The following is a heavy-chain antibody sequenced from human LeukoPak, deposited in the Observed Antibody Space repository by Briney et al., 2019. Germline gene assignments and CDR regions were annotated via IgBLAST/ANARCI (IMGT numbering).Heavy chain of an antibody. CDR1: GGSISSYY. CDR3: ARGGGGSSWFLYFDY. CDR2: IYYSGST. D-gene: IGHD6-13*01. V-gene: IGHV4-59*01. Sequence: SETLSLTCTVSGGSISSYYWSWIRQPPGKGLEWIGYIYYSGSTNYNTSLKSRVTISVDTSKSQFSLKLSSVTAADTAVYYCARGGGGSSWFLYFDYWGQGTLVTVSS. J-gene: IGHJ4*02.